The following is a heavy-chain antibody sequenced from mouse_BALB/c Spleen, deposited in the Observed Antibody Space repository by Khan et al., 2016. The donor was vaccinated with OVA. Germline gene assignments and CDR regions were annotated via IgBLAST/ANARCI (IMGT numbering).Heavy chain of an antibody. D-gene: IGHD1-2*01. CDR2: IWAGGTP. J-gene: IGHJ2*01. CDR3: ARDRYYGPYYFDY. Sequence: QMQLEESGPGLVAPSQSLSITCTVSGFSLTSYGVHWVRQPPGKGLEWLGVIWAGGTPNYNSALMSRLSISKDHSKSQVFLKMNSLQTDDTAMYYWARDRYYGPYYFDYWGQGTTLTVAS. V-gene: IGHV2-9*02. CDR1: GFSLTSYG.